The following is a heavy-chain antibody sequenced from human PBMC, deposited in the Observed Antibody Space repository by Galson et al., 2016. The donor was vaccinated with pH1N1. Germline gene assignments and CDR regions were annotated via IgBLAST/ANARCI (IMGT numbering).Heavy chain of an antibody. CDR3: AHSLYGDYVGWFDP. CDR1: GFSLSTSGVG. CDR2: IYWNDDT. V-gene: IGHV2-5*01. J-gene: IGHJ5*02. Sequence: PALVKPTQTLTLTCTFSGFSLSTSGVGVGWIRQPPGKALEWLALIYWNDDTRYSPSLKRRLTITKDTSKNQVVLTMTNMDPVDTATYYCAHSLYGDYVGWFDPWGQGTLVTVSS. D-gene: IGHD4-17*01.